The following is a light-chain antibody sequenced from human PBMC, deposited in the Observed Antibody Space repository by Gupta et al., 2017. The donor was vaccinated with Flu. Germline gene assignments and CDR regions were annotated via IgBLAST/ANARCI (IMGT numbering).Light chain of an antibody. V-gene: IGKV2-28*01. CDR2: LGS. CDR3: MQALQTPRT. CDR1: QSLLHSNGYNY. Sequence: TVFPPAQPSRSVTPGEPASISCRSSQSLLHSNGYNYLDWYLQKPGQSPQLLIYLGSNRASGVPDRFSGSGSGTDFTLKISRVEAEDVGVYYCMQALQTPRTFGQGTKVEIK. J-gene: IGKJ1*01.